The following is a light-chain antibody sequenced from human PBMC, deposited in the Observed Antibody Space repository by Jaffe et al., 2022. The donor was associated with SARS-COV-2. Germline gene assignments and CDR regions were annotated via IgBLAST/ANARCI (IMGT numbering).Light chain of an antibody. CDR3: GTWDSSLYV. CDR2: DNN. J-gene: IGLJ2*01. V-gene: IGLV1-51*01. Sequence: QSVLTQPPSVSAAPGQKVTISCSGSSSNIGSNYVSWYQQLPGTAPKLLIFDNNKRPSGIPDRFSGSKSGTSATLGITGLQTGDEADYYCGTWDSSLYVFGGGTKLTVL. CDR1: SSNIGSNY.